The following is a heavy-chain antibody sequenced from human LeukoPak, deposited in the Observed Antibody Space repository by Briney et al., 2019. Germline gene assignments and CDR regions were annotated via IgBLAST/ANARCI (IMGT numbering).Heavy chain of an antibody. J-gene: IGHJ6*03. CDR2: ISGSGGSS. V-gene: IGHV3-23*01. CDR1: GFTSSSYA. Sequence: AGSLRRTCAASGFTSSSYAMSWVRQAPGKGLEWVSAISGSGGSSYYADSVKGRFTSSRDNSKNTLDLHINSLRAEDTAVYYCAKVHYDLWSGYYDYYYYYMDVWGKGTTVTVSS. CDR3: AKVHYDLWSGYYDYYYYYMDV. D-gene: IGHD3-3*01.